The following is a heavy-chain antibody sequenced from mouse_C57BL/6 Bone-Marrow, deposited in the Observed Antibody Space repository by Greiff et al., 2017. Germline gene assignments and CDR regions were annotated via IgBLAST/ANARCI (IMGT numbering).Heavy chain of an antibody. J-gene: IGHJ4*01. CDR3: ARRRKRGRGYAMDY. V-gene: IGHV1-4*01. CDR1: GYTFTSYT. D-gene: IGHD4-1*01. Sequence: VQLQASGAELARPGASVKMSCKASGYTFTSYTMHWVKQRPGQGLEWIGYINPSSGNTKYNQKFKDKATLTAAKSSSTAYMQLSSLTSEDSAVYYSARRRKRGRGYAMDYGGQGTSVTVSS. CDR2: INPSSGNT.